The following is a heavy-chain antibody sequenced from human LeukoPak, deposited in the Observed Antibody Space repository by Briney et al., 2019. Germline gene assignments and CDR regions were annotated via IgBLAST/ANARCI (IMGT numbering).Heavy chain of an antibody. CDR3: ARGGGYSYGWVDY. J-gene: IGHJ4*02. D-gene: IGHD5-18*01. V-gene: IGHV4-34*01. CDR1: GGSFSGYY. Sequence: SETLSLTCAVYGGSFSGYYWSWIRQPPGKGLEWIGEINHSGSTNYNPSLKSRVTISVDTSKNQFSLKLSSVTAADTAVYYCARGGGYSYGWVDYWGQGTLVTVYS. CDR2: INHSGST.